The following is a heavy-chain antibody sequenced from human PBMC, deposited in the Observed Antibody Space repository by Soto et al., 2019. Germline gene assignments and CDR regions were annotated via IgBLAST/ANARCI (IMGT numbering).Heavy chain of an antibody. D-gene: IGHD4-4*01. CDR3: ARDTLSTTVTTRWGDNFDY. Sequence: QVQLVESGGGVVQPGRSLRLSCAASGFTFISYPMHWVRQAPGKGLEWVAVISYDGSNKYYADSVKGRFTISRDNSKNTLYLQMNSLRAEDTAVYYCARDTLSTTVTTRWGDNFDYWGQGTLVTVSS. V-gene: IGHV3-30-3*01. CDR1: GFTFISYP. CDR2: ISYDGSNK. J-gene: IGHJ4*02.